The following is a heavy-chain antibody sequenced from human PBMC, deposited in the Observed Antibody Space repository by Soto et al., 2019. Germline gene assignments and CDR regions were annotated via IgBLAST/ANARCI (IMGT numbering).Heavy chain of an antibody. V-gene: IGHV1-18*01. J-gene: IGHJ6*02. CDR1: GYTFTSYG. Sequence: QVQLVQSGAEVKKPGASVKVSCKASGYTFTSYGISWVRQAPGQGLEWMGWISAYNGNTNYAQKLQGRVTMTTDTAPSTAYMELRSLRSDDTAVYYCAGNYCSGGSCYYYYGMDVWGQGTTVTVSS. CDR3: AGNYCSGGSCYYYYGMDV. D-gene: IGHD2-15*01. CDR2: ISAYNGNT.